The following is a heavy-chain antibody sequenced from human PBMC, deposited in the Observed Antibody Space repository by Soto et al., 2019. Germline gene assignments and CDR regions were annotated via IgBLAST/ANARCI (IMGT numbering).Heavy chain of an antibody. D-gene: IGHD3-10*01. J-gene: IGHJ6*02. CDR3: ARDIGYSGSGQSTNIDYYYYGLDV. CDR1: GFTFSNYA. CDR2: TSYDGKNK. V-gene: IGHV3-30*04. Sequence: PGGSLRLSCAASGFTFSNYAMHWVRQAPGKGLEWVAVTSYDGKNKYDADSVKGRFTISRDNSKNTLYLQMNSLRREDTAAYYCARDIGYSGSGQSTNIDYYYYGLDVWGQGTTVTVSS.